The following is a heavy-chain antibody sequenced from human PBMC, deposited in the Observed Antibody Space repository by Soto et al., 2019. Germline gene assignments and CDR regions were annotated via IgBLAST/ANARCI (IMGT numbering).Heavy chain of an antibody. J-gene: IGHJ4*02. V-gene: IGHV1-18*01. Sequence: ASVKVSCKASGYTFTSYGISWVRQAPGQGLEWMGWISAYNGNTNYAQKLQGRVTMTTDTSTSTAYMELRSSVTAADTAIYYCARLVYESSDYRPGWGQGTPVTVSS. CDR3: ARLVYESSDYRPG. CDR2: ISAYNGNT. D-gene: IGHD3-22*01. CDR1: GYTFTSYG.